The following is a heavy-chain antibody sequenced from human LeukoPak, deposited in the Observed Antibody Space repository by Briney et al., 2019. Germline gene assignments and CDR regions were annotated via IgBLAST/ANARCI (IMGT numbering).Heavy chain of an antibody. J-gene: IGHJ5*02. V-gene: IGHV5-10-1*01. CDR3: ARHGAGELAEYWFDP. Sequence: GESLKISCKGSGYSFTSYWISWVRQMPGKGLEWMGRIDPSDSYTNYSLSFQGHVTISADKSIGTAYLQWSSLKASDTAMYYCARHGAGELAEYWFDPWGQGTLVTVSS. CDR1: GYSFTSYW. D-gene: IGHD1-26*01. CDR2: IDPSDSYT.